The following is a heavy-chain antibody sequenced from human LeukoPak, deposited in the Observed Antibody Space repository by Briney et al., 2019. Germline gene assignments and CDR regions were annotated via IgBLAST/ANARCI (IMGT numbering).Heavy chain of an antibody. Sequence: SETLSLTCTVSGGSISNYYWSWIRQPPGKGLEWIGYIYYSGSTNYNPSLKSRVTISVDTSKNHFSLKLSSVTAADTAVYYCARNIRYDSSGYPYWGQGTLVTVSS. CDR2: IYYSGST. CDR1: GGSISNYY. D-gene: IGHD3-22*01. V-gene: IGHV4-59*01. J-gene: IGHJ4*02. CDR3: ARNIRYDSSGYPY.